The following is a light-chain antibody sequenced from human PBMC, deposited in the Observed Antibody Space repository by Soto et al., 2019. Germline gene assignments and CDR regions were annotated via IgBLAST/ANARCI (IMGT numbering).Light chain of an antibody. Sequence: EIVMTQSPATLSLSPGERATLSCRASQSVGSNLAWYQQKPGQAPRLLIYGASTRATGIPARFSGSGSGTKFTLTISSLQSEDFAVYYCQHYHNWPPWTFGQGTKVEVK. CDR3: QHYHNWPPWT. V-gene: IGKV3-15*01. CDR2: GAS. CDR1: QSVGSN. J-gene: IGKJ1*01.